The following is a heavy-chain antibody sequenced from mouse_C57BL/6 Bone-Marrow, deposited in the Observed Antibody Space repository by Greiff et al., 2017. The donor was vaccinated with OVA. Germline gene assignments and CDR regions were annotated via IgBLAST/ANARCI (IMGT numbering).Heavy chain of an antibody. Sequence: QVQLQQPGAELVMPGASVKLSCKASGYTFTSYWMHWVKQRPGQGLEWIGEIDPSDSYTNYNQKFKGKSTLTVDKSSSTAYMQLSSLTSEDFAVYYCARDWFAYWGQGTLVTVSA. CDR1: GYTFTSYW. J-gene: IGHJ3*01. CDR2: IDPSDSYT. V-gene: IGHV1-69*01. CDR3: ARDWFAY.